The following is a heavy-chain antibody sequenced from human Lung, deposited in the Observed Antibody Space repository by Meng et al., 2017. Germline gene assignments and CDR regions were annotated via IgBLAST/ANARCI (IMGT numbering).Heavy chain of an antibody. CDR1: GGSLRSSTP. V-gene: IGHV4-4*02. CDR2: TFHSGSA. J-gene: IGHJ4*02. D-gene: IGHD6-19*01. Sequence: QLNRAGPCPVQPSRALTPPRAASGGSLRSSTPWAWVRHPSGTGPGFIGETFHSGSATNNRSPKSLVPISADKSKNQFPLNLRSVTAANTAVYYCASRGLWLDPQHFDYWGQGTLVTVSS. CDR3: ASRGLWLDPQHFDY.